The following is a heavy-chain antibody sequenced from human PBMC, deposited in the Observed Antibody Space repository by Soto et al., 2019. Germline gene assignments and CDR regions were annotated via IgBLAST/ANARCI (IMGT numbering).Heavy chain of an antibody. CDR3: AKDGMATIFYFDY. CDR2: ISSSGTTI. D-gene: IGHD5-12*01. J-gene: IGHJ4*02. Sequence: GGSLRLSCVASEFTFSSYEMNWVRQAPGKGLEWVSYISSSGTTIYYTDSVKGRFTISRDNSKNTLYLQMNSLRAEDTAVYYCAKDGMATIFYFDYWGQGTLVTVSS. V-gene: IGHV3-48*03. CDR1: EFTFSSYE.